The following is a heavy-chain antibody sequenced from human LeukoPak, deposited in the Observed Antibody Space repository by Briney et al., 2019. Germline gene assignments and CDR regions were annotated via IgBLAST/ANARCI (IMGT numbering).Heavy chain of an antibody. CDR2: ISSSGSTI. V-gene: IGHV3-11*01. J-gene: IGHJ4*02. D-gene: IGHD1-26*01. CDR1: GFTFSDYY. CDR3: ARGVLSGSYSSTFDY. Sequence: GGSLRLSCAASGFTFSDYYMSWIRQAPGKGLEWVSYISSSGSTIYYADSVKGRFTISRDNAKNSLYPQMNSLRAEDTAVYYCARGVLSGSYSSTFDYWGQGTLVTVSS.